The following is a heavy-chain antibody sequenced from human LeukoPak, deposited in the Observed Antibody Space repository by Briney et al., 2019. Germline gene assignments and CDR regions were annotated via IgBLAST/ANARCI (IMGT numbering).Heavy chain of an antibody. D-gene: IGHD1-26*01. V-gene: IGHV3-53*01. Sequence: GGSLRLSCAASGFTVSSNYMSWVRQAPGKGLEWASVIYSGGSTYYADSVKGRFTISRDNSKNTLYLQMNSLRAEDTAVYYCTRPGLVGATRAYYGMDVWGQGTTVTVSS. CDR2: IYSGGST. J-gene: IGHJ6*02. CDR3: TRPGLVGATRAYYGMDV. CDR1: GFTVSSNY.